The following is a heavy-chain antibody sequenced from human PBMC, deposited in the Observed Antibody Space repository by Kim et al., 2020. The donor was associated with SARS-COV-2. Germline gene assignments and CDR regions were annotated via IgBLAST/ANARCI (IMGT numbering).Heavy chain of an antibody. V-gene: IGHV4-31*02. D-gene: IGHD6-19*01. Sequence: NTSLKSRVTIAVDTSKNQFSLRRSSVTAADTAVYYCAREYSSGWYNWFDPWGQGTLVTVSS. J-gene: IGHJ5*02. CDR3: AREYSSGWYNWFDP.